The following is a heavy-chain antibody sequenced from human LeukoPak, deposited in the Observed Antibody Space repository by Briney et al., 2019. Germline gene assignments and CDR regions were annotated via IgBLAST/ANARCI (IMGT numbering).Heavy chain of an antibody. V-gene: IGHV4-59*11. CDR2: IYYSGST. J-gene: IGHJ4*02. Sequence: SETLSLTCTVSGGSISSHYWSWIRQPPGKGLEWIGYIYYSGSTNYNPSLKSRATISVDTSKNQFSLKLSSVTAADTAVYYCARVSSGSTADFDYWGQGTLVTVSS. CDR3: ARVSSGSTADFDY. CDR1: GGSISSHY. D-gene: IGHD6-19*01.